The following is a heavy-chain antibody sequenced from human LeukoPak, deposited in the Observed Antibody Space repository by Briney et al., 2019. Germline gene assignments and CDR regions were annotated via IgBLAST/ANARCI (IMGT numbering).Heavy chain of an antibody. CDR2: ISRSGSTK. D-gene: IGHD3-22*01. V-gene: IGHV3-11*04. CDR3: ARDSYYDSSGYYEGNWFDP. Sequence: GGSLRLSCAASGFTFSDYNMRWIRQAPGKGLEWVSSISRSGSTKYYADSVKGRFTISRDNAKNSLYLQMNSLRAEDTAVYYCARDSYYDSSGYYEGNWFDPWGQGTLVTVSS. CDR1: GFTFSDYN. J-gene: IGHJ5*02.